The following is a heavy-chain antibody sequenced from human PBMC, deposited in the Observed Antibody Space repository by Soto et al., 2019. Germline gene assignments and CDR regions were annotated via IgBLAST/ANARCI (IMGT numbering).Heavy chain of an antibody. V-gene: IGHV3-11*01. J-gene: IGHJ4*02. CDR1: GFTFSDND. D-gene: IGHD3-3*01. CDR3: ARFGELLWSGSYHIDY. CDR2: ISNRGSTI. Sequence: QVQLVESGGGLVKPGGSLRLSCAASGFTFSDNDMSWIRQVPGKGLECVSYISNRGSTIYYADSVKGRFTIARDNAKMSLYLQMNSLEAEDTAVYYCARFGELLWSGSYHIDYWGQGTLVTVSS.